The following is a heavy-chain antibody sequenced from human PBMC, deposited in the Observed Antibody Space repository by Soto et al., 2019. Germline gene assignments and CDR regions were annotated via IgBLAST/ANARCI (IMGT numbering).Heavy chain of an antibody. CDR2: IIPIFGTA. V-gene: IGHV1-69*01. CDR1: GGTFSSYA. Sequence: QVQLVQSGAEVQKPGSSVRVSCKASGGTFSSYAISWVRQAPGQGLEWMGGIIPIFGTANYAQKFQGRVTITADESTSTAYMELSSLRSEDTAVYYCARDRPYYDSSGYYKRHYFDYWGQGTLVTVSS. CDR3: ARDRPYYDSSGYYKRHYFDY. D-gene: IGHD3-22*01. J-gene: IGHJ4*02.